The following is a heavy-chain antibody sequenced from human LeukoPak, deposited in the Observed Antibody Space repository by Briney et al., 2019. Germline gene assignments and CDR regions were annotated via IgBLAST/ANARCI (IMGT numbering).Heavy chain of an antibody. CDR2: INDSGST. V-gene: IGHV4-34*01. J-gene: IGHJ4*02. D-gene: IGHD2-15*01. Sequence: SDTLSLTCGFYGGSFSDYYWTWIRQPPGKGLEWIGEINDSGSTNYNPSLKSRVSISVDTSKKQFSLKLRYVTAADTAVYYCAREGYALDYWGQGTLVTVSS. CDR3: AREGYALDY. CDR1: GGSFSDYY.